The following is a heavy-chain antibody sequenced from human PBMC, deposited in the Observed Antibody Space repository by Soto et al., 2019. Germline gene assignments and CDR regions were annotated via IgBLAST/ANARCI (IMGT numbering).Heavy chain of an antibody. CDR3: ARDHSSGTAEGFDY. CDR1: GFTFSSYG. V-gene: IGHV3-33*01. J-gene: IGHJ4*02. Sequence: PGGSLRLSCAASGFTFSSYGMHWVRQAPGKGLEWVAVIWYDGSNKYYADSVKGRFTISRDNSKNTLYLQMNSLRAEDTAVYYCARDHSSGTAEGFDYWGQGTLVTVSS. CDR2: IWYDGSNK. D-gene: IGHD6-19*01.